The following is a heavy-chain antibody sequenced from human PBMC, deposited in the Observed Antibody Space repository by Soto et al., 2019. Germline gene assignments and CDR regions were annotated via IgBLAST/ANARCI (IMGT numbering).Heavy chain of an antibody. J-gene: IGHJ1*01. V-gene: IGHV5-51*01. D-gene: IGHD3-22*01. Sequence: PGESLKISCKGSGYSFTSYWIGWVRQMPGKGLEWMGIIYPGDSDTRYSPSFQGQVTISADKSISTAYLQWSSLKASDTAMYYCARPPYDSSGYYAAYFQHWGQGNLVTVSS. CDR2: IYPGDSDT. CDR3: ARPPYDSSGYYAAYFQH. CDR1: GYSFTSYW.